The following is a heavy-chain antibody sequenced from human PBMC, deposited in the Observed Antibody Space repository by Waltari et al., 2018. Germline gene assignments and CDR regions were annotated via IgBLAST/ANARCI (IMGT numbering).Heavy chain of an antibody. CDR1: GFNVSNNF. V-gene: IGHV3-66*01. CDR2: IFTGGST. CDR3: ARDIPGDNDRGSFDI. J-gene: IGHJ3*02. D-gene: IGHD3-22*01. Sequence: EMHLVESGGGLVQPGGSLRLSCVASGFNVSNNFMNWVRQAPGKGLEWVSIIFTGGSTYYLDSVKPSFTVSRDKSKNTMHLHMTSLRPEDTAIYYCARDIPGDNDRGSFDIWGQGTLVTVSS.